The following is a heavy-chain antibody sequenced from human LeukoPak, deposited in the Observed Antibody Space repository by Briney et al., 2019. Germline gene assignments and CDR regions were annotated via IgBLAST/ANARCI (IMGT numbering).Heavy chain of an antibody. CDR1: GGSISSYY. V-gene: IGHV4-59*01. J-gene: IGHJ5*02. D-gene: IGHD2-15*01. CDR2: IHSSGNT. Sequence: SETLSLTCTVSGGSISSYYWNWIRQPPGKGLEWLGYIHSSGNTRYNPSLRSRVTMSVDTSKYQFSLKLSSVTTADTAVYYCGRAGRYCSGGSCYGENWFDPWGQGTLVTVSS. CDR3: GRAGRYCSGGSCYGENWFDP.